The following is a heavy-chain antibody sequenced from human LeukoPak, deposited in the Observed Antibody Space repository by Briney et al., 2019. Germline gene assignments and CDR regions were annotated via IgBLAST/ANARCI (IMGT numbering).Heavy chain of an antibody. V-gene: IGHV1-18*01. Sequence: GASVKVSCKASGYTFTTYGISWVRQAPGQGLEWMGWSSAYNGNTNYAQKLRGRVTMTTDTSTSTAYMELRSLRSDDTAVYYCARGGTSGWRTPNDDYWGQGTLVTVSS. CDR3: ARGGTSGWRTPNDDY. D-gene: IGHD6-19*01. CDR2: SSAYNGNT. J-gene: IGHJ4*02. CDR1: GYTFTTYG.